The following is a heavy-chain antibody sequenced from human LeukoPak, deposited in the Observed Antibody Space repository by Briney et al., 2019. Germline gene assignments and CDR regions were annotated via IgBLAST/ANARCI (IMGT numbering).Heavy chain of an antibody. D-gene: IGHD6-19*01. CDR1: GFTFSSYW. Sequence: GGSLRLSCADSGFTFSSYWMHWVRQAPGKGLVWVSRINSDGSITTYADSVKGRFTISRDNAKNTLYLQMNSLRAEDTAVYYCAIGRSNSWVDYWGLGTLVTVAS. J-gene: IGHJ4*02. V-gene: IGHV3-74*01. CDR2: INSDGSIT. CDR3: AIGRSNSWVDY.